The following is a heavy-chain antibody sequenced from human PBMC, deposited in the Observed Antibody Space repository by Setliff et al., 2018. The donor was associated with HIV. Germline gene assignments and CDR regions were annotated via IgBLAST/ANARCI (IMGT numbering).Heavy chain of an antibody. V-gene: IGHV4-4*09. Sequence: PSETLSLTCTVSGDSISSYYWSWIRQPPGKGLEWVGWIGYIYKGGSTYYNPSLKSRVTMSVDTSKNHFSLKLRSVTAVDTAVYYCARSALWFGEADWYFDLWGRGALVTVSS. D-gene: IGHD3-10*01. J-gene: IGHJ2*01. CDR1: GDSISSYY. CDR2: IYKGGST. CDR3: ARSALWFGEADWYFDL.